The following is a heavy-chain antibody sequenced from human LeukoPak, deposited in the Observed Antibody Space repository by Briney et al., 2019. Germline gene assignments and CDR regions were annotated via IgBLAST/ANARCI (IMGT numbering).Heavy chain of an antibody. CDR3: ARGNSVSFYYHGMDV. V-gene: IGHV3-30-3*01. J-gene: IGHJ6*02. D-gene: IGHD4-23*01. CDR1: GFTFTTYA. Sequence: GRSLRLSCAASGFTFTTYAMHWVRQAPGKGLEGVAVISYDGNNKYYADSFKGRFTISRDNSENTLYLQMNSLSADDTAVYYCARGNSVSFYYHGMDVWGQGTTVTVSS. CDR2: ISYDGNNK.